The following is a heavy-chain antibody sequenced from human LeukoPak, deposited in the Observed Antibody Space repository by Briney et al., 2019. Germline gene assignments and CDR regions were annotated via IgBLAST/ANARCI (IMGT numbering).Heavy chain of an antibody. V-gene: IGHV3-21*06. J-gene: IGHJ4*02. Sequence: GGSLRLSCAASGFSFSSHSMNWVRQAPGKRLERVSYISSTSNDIYYADSVKGRFTISRDDAKNSLYLQMNSLSAEDTAVYYCARDAGAGFDYWGQGTLVTVSS. CDR2: ISSTSNDI. D-gene: IGHD6-13*01. CDR1: GFSFSSHS. CDR3: ARDAGAGFDY.